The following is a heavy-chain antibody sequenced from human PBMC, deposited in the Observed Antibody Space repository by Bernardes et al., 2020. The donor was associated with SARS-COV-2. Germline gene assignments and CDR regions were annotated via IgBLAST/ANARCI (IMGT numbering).Heavy chain of an antibody. J-gene: IGHJ4*02. Sequence: GGSLRLSCAASGFTFSDYYMSWIRQAPGKGLEWISYISSSGSTIFQIDSVKDRFAISRDNAKNSLFLQMNSLRAEDTAVYYCARVSDSSEWPTTSDWPIYFDYWSQGSAVTVS. CDR2: ISSSGSTI. CDR3: ARVSDSSEWPTTSDWPIYFDY. D-gene: IGHD6-19*01. CDR1: GFTFSDYY. V-gene: IGHV3-11*01.